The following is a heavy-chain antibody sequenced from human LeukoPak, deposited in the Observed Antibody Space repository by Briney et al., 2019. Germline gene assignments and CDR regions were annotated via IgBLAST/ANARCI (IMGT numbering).Heavy chain of an antibody. CDR3: AKEHCSSTSCRLYYFDY. V-gene: IGHV3-9*01. Sequence: GGSLRLSCAASGFAFDDYAMDWVRQVPGKGLEWVSGISWNSDTVGYADSVKGRFTISRDNAKNSLYLQMNSLRAEDTAVYYCAKEHCSSTSCRLYYFDYWGQGTLVTVSS. CDR2: ISWNSDTV. CDR1: GFAFDDYA. J-gene: IGHJ4*02. D-gene: IGHD2-2*01.